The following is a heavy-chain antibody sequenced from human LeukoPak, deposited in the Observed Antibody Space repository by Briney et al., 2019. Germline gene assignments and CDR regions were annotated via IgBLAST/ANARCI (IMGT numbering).Heavy chain of an antibody. CDR3: ARGEDSSRWPTYGMDV. CDR1: GDSVSSNSAA. V-gene: IGHV6-1*01. Sequence: SQTLSLTCAISGDSVSSNSAAWNWIRQSASRGLEWLGRTYYRSKWYNDYAVSVKSRITINPDTSKNQFSLQLNSVTPEDTAVYYCARGEDSSRWPTYGMDVWGQGTTVTVSS. D-gene: IGHD6-13*01. J-gene: IGHJ6*02. CDR2: TYYRSKWYN.